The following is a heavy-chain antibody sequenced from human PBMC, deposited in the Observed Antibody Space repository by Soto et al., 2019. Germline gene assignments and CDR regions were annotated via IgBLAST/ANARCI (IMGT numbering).Heavy chain of an antibody. V-gene: IGHV6-1*01. CDR2: TYYRSKWYN. D-gene: IGHD6-19*01. CDR1: GDSVSSNSAA. Sequence: QSQTLSLTCAISGDSVSSNSAAWNWIRQSPSRGLEWLGRTYYRSKWYNDYAVSVKSRITINPDTSKNQFSLQLNSVTPEDTAVYYCARTPREGFYSSGWYNLDYWGQGTLVTVSS. CDR3: ARTPREGFYSSGWYNLDY. J-gene: IGHJ4*02.